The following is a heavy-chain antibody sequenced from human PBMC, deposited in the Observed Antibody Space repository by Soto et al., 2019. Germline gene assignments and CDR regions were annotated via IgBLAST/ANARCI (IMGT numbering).Heavy chain of an antibody. D-gene: IGHD6-13*01. CDR2: IWYDGSKI. CDR3: SRPLEQHQLGFGMDV. V-gene: IGHV3-33*01. J-gene: IGHJ6*01. Sequence: QVQLVQSGGGVVQPGGSLRLSCAASVFTFSSYGMHWVRQAPGKGLEWVAVIWYDGSKIYYADSVKGRFTISRDNSKSTLYLQMTSQRAEDTAVYYCSRPLEQHQLGFGMDVWGQGSPVTVSS. CDR1: VFTFSSYG.